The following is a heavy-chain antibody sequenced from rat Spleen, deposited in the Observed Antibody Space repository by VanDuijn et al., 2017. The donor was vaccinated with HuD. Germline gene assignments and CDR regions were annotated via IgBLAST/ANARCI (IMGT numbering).Heavy chain of an antibody. CDR1: GFTFNNYG. Sequence: EVQLVESGGGLVQPGRSLKLSCAASGFTFNNYGVAWVRQAPTKGLEWVATISYDGISTYYRDSVRVRFTISSDNAKTTLYLQMDSLRSEGTATYYCTGHDYPGVPTNWFAYWGQGTLFTVSS. J-gene: IGHJ3*01. D-gene: IGHD1-4*01. V-gene: IGHV5-29*01. CDR3: TGHDYPGVPTNWFAY. CDR2: ISYDGIST.